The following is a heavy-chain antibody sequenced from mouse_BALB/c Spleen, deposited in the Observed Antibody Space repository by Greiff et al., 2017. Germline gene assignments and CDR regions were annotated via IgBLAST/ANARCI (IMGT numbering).Heavy chain of an antibody. CDR1: GFSLTSYG. D-gene: IGHD2-1*01. J-gene: IGHJ2*01. Sequence: QVQLKQSGPGLVAPSQSLSITCTVSGFSLTSYGVHWVRQPPGKGLEWLGVIWAGGSTNYNSALMSRLSISKDNSKSQVFLKMNSLQTDDTAMYYCARAGNYGNYFDYWGQGTTLTVSS. V-gene: IGHV2-9*02. CDR3: ARAGNYGNYFDY. CDR2: IWAGGST.